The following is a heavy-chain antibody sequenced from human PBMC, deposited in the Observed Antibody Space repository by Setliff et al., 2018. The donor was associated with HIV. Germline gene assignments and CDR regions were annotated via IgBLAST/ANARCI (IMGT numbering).Heavy chain of an antibody. CDR3: ARVGSYWSTFDY. Sequence: ASVKVSCQASGYTLKTFGISWVLKVPGPGLEWMGWINTETGNPMYAQGFKGRFFFSLDTSVSTAYLQISTLRTEDSAIYYCARVGSYWSTFDYWGQGALVTVSS. V-gene: IGHV7-4-1*02. D-gene: IGHD1-26*01. CDR1: GYTLKTFG. CDR2: INTETGNP. J-gene: IGHJ4*02.